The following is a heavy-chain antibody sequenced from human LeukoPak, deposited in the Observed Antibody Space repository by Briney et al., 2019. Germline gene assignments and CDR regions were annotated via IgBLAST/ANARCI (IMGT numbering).Heavy chain of an antibody. D-gene: IGHD6-19*01. V-gene: IGHV1-18*01. CDR3: ARDITAVAGELVDY. CDR2: ISAYNGNT. CDR1: GYTFTSYG. J-gene: IGHJ4*02. Sequence: ASVNVSCKASGYTFTSYGISWVRQAPGQGLEWMGWISAYNGNTNYAQKLQDRVTMTTDTSTSTAYMELRSLRSDDTAVYYCARDITAVAGELVDYWGQGTLVTVSS.